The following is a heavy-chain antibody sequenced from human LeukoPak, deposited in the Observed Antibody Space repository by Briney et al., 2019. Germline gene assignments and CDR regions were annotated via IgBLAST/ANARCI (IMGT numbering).Heavy chain of an antibody. CDR3: ARVLLDYDFWSGYWVDHWFDP. V-gene: IGHV4-34*01. CDR2: INHSGST. Sequence: PSETLSLTCAVYGGSFSGYYGSWIRQPPGKGLDWIGEINHSGSTNYNPSLKSRVTISVDTSKNQFSLKLSSVTAADTAVYYCARVLLDYDFWSGYWVDHWFDPWGQGTLVTVSS. CDR1: GGSFSGYY. J-gene: IGHJ5*02. D-gene: IGHD3-3*01.